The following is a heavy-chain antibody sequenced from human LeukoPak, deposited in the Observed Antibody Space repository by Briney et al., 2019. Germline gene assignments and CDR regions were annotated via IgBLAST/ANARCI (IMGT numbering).Heavy chain of an antibody. D-gene: IGHD6-19*01. CDR3: ARGLESSGWYGMDV. CDR1: GYTFSRHY. J-gene: IGHJ6*02. CDR2: INTSGATT. V-gene: IGHV1-46*01. Sequence: ASVKVSCKTSGYTFSRHYIHWVRQAPGQGLEWLGKINTSGATTRYGQNFKGRVTATRDTSTSTVYMEMSSLNSEDTAVYYCARGLESSGWYGMDVWGQGTTIIVSS.